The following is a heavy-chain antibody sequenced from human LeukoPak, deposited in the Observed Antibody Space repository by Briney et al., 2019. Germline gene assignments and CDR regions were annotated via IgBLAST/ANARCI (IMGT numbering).Heavy chain of an antibody. Sequence: PGGSLRLSCAASGFTFSSYAMSWFRQAPGKGLNWFSPISGSGGSTYYADSVKGRFTISRDNSKNTLYLQMNSLRAEDTAVYYCAKDRRIAVAGTTFDYWGQGTLVTVSS. J-gene: IGHJ4*02. CDR1: GFTFSSYA. CDR3: AKDRRIAVAGTTFDY. V-gene: IGHV3-23*01. CDR2: ISGSGGST. D-gene: IGHD6-19*01.